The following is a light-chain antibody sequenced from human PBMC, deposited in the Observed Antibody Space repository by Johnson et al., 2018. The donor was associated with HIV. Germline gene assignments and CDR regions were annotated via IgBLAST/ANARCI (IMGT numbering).Light chain of an antibody. V-gene: IGLV1-51*01. Sequence: QSGLTQPPSVSAAPGQKVTISCSGSSSNIGNNYVSWYQQLPGTAPKLLIYDNNKRPSGIPDRFSGSKSGTSATLGITGLQTGDEADYYCGTWDSSLSAHVFGTGTKVTVL. J-gene: IGLJ1*01. CDR3: GTWDSSLSAHV. CDR1: SSNIGNNY. CDR2: DNN.